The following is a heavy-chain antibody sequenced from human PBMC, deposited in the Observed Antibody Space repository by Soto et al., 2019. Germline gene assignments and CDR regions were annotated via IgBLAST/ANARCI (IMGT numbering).Heavy chain of an antibody. CDR2: IIPILGIA. J-gene: IGHJ4*02. V-gene: IGHV1-69*04. Sequence: ASVKVSCKASGGTFSSYTISWVRQAPGQGLEWMGRIIPILGIANYAQKFQGRVTITADKSTSTAYMELSSLRSEDTAVYYCAREEHYYGSGSSYWGQGTLVTVSS. CDR1: GGTFSSYT. D-gene: IGHD3-10*01. CDR3: AREEHYYGSGSSY.